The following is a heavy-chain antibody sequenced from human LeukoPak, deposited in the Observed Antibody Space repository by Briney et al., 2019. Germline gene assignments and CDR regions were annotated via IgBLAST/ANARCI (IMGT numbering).Heavy chain of an antibody. J-gene: IGHJ4*02. D-gene: IGHD6-13*01. CDR1: GFTFSSYG. V-gene: IGHV3-21*01. CDR3: ARHLAATGSY. CDR2: ITGSSNYI. Sequence: GGTLRLSCAASGFTFSSYGMSWVRQAPGKGLEWVSSITGSSNYIYYADSVKGRFTISRDNAKNSLYLQMNSLRAEDTALYYCARHLAATGSYWGQGTLVTVSS.